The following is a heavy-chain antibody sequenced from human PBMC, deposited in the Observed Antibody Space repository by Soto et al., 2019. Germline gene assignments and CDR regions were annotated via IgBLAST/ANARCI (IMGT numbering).Heavy chain of an antibody. Sequence: LRLSCAASGFTFSSYAMHWVRQAPGKGLEWVAVISYDGSNKYYADSVKGRFTISRDNSKNTLYLQMNSLRAEDTAVYYCARARDYYGSGSYFYYYYYYGMDVWGQGTTVTVSS. D-gene: IGHD3-10*01. J-gene: IGHJ6*02. CDR1: GFTFSSYA. V-gene: IGHV3-30-3*01. CDR2: ISYDGSNK. CDR3: ARARDYYGSGSYFYYYYYYGMDV.